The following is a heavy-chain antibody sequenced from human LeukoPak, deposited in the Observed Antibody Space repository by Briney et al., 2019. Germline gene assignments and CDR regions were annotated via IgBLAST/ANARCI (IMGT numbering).Heavy chain of an antibody. Sequence: RAGGSLRLSCAASGFTFRNHGMSWVRQAPGKGLEWVSSVTTSGYNTYSADSVKGRFTISRDNTKSTLFLQMNSLRAEDTAVYYCTTSPVDFDLWGRGNLVTVSS. V-gene: IGHV3-23*01. CDR1: GFTFRNHG. CDR3: TTSPVDFDL. D-gene: IGHD1-14*01. J-gene: IGHJ2*01. CDR2: VTTSGYNT.